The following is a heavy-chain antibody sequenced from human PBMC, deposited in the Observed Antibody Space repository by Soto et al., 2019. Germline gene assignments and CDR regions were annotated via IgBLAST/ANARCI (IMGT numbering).Heavy chain of an antibody. D-gene: IGHD6-6*01. CDR3: ARHAVEHSSSSYYYYQLDA. CDR2: IYYSGNT. J-gene: IGHJ6*02. Sequence: SWIRQPPGKGLEWIGYIYYSGNTNYNPSLKSRVTISADTSKNQFSLKLSSVTAADTAVYYCARHAVEHSSSSYYYYQLDAWGQGTTVTVSS. V-gene: IGHV4-59*08.